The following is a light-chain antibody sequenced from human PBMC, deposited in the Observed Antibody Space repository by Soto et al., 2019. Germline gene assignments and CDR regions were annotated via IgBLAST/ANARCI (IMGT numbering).Light chain of an antibody. CDR2: GAS. CDR1: QDIRSS. CDR3: QQDSSWPLT. J-gene: IGKJ4*01. V-gene: IGKV3-15*01. Sequence: EIVMTQSPATLSVSPGERVTLSCRASQDIRSSLAWYQQKPGQAPRLLIYGASIRATGVPATFSGSGSGTEFTLSISSLQSVYLGVYYCQQDSSWPLTFGGGTKVDSK.